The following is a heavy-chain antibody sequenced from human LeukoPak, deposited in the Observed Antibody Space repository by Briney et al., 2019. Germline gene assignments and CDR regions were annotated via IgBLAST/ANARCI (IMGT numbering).Heavy chain of an antibody. D-gene: IGHD6-13*01. V-gene: IGHV1-69*11. Sequence: ASVKVSCKASGGTFSSYAITWVRQAPGQGLELMGRIIPILETSNYAQTFQGRVTITADESTTTVYMELTSLRSDDTAVYFCARGKDPGMAMGPDFDYWGQGTLVTVSS. CDR3: ARGKDPGMAMGPDFDY. CDR1: GGTFSSYA. CDR2: IIPILETS. J-gene: IGHJ4*02.